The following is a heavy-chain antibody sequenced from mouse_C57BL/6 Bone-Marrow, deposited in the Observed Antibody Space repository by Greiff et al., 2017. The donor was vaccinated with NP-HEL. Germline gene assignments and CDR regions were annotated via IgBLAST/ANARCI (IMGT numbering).Heavy chain of an antibody. Sequence: QVQLKESGTELVKPGASVKLSCKASGYTFTSYWMHWVKQRPGQGLEWIGNINPSNGGTNYNEKFKSKATLTVDKSSSTAYMQLSSLTSEDSAVYYCARVGYYDYDDYAMDYWGQGTSVTVSS. CDR3: ARVGYYDYDDYAMDY. CDR2: INPSNGGT. J-gene: IGHJ4*01. V-gene: IGHV1-53*01. D-gene: IGHD2-4*01. CDR1: GYTFTSYW.